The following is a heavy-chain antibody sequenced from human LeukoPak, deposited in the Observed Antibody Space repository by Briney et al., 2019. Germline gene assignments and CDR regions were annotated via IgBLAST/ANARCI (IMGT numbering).Heavy chain of an antibody. CDR3: ARSIAADY. J-gene: IGHJ4*02. Sequence: SETLSLTCAVYGGSFSGYYWSWIRQPPGKGLEWIGEINHSGSPNHNPSLQSRVTISVDTSKNQFSLKLSSVTAADTAVYYCARSIAADYWGQRTLVTVSS. CDR1: GGSFSGYY. CDR2: INHSGSP. V-gene: IGHV4-34*01. D-gene: IGHD6-6*01.